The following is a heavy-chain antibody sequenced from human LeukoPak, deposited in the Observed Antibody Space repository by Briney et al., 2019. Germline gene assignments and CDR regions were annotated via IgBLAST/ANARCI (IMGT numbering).Heavy chain of an antibody. CDR2: INPNSGVT. J-gene: IGHJ4*02. V-gene: IGHV1-2*02. CDR3: ARVEYRNKGVCIKFDL. Sequence: ASVKVSCKASGYTFTGSYIHWMRQAPGQGLDWMGWINPNSGVTKYAQNFQGRLTGTRDTSASTAYMELSWLRAGDTAVCYCARVEYRNKGVCIKFDLWGPGKLVIV. CDR1: GYTFTGSY. D-gene: IGHD2-8*01.